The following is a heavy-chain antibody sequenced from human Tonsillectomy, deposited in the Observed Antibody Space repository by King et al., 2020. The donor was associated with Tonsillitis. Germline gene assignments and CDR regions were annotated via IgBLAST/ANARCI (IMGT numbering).Heavy chain of an antibody. Sequence: VQLVESGGGVVQPGRSLRLSCAASGFTFSSYGMHWVRQAPGKGLEWVAVIWDDGSNKYYADSVKGRFTISRDNSKNTLYLQMNSLRAEDTAVYYCARDLVGYCSSTSCHHFDYWGQGTLVTVSS. D-gene: IGHD2-2*01. CDR1: GFTFSSYG. CDR2: IWDDGSNK. J-gene: IGHJ4*02. CDR3: ARDLVGYCSSTSCHHFDY. V-gene: IGHV3-33*01.